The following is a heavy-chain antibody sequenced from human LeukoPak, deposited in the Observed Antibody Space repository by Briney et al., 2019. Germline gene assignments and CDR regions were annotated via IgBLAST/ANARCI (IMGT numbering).Heavy chain of an antibody. CDR3: AKAHRGSYSDY. Sequence: GGSLRLSCAASGFTFSSYGMSWVRQAPGKGLEGVSAISGSGGSTYYADSVKGRFTISRDNSKNTLYLQMNSLRAEDTAVYYCAKAHRGSYSDYWGQGTLVTVSS. CDR2: ISGSGGST. D-gene: IGHD1-26*01. CDR1: GFTFSSYG. J-gene: IGHJ4*02. V-gene: IGHV3-23*01.